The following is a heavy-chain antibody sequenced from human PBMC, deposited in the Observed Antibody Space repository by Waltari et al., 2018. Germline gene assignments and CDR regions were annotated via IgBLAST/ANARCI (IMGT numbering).Heavy chain of an antibody. CDR3: ARVATKTYSSPVPGRPYYYGMDV. V-gene: IGHV3-74*01. CDR2: INSDGSST. D-gene: IGHD6-19*01. J-gene: IGHJ6*02. CDR1: GFTFSRYW. Sequence: EEQLVESGGGLAQPGESLRLSCAASGFTFSRYWMDWVRQAPGQGLVWVSRINSDGSSTTYADSVKGRFTISRDNAKNTLYVQMNRLRVEDTAVYYCARVATKTYSSPVPGRPYYYGMDVWGQGTTVTVSS.